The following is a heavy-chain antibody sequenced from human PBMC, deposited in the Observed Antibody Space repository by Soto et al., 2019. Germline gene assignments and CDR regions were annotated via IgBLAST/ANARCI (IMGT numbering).Heavy chain of an antibody. CDR1: GYTFTSYG. CDR3: ARGDIVVVPLHFDY. J-gene: IGHJ4*02. D-gene: IGHD2-2*01. V-gene: IGHV1-18*01. CDR2: ISAYIGNT. Sequence: QVQLVQSGAEVKKPGASVKVSCKASGYTFTSYGISGVRQAPGQGLEWMGWISAYIGNTSYAQKLKGRVTMTTDTSTSTAYMELRSLRSDDTAVYYCARGDIVVVPLHFDYWGQGTLVTLSS.